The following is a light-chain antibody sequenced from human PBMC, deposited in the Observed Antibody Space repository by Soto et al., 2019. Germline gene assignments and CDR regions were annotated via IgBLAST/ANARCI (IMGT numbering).Light chain of an antibody. J-gene: IGLJ2*01. V-gene: IGLV2-8*01. Sequence: QSALTQPASVSGSPGQSITISCTGTSSDVGGYNYVSWYQQHPGKAPKLMIYEVSNRPSGVPDRFSGSKSGNTASLTVSGLQAEDEADYYCSSYAGSNILLFGGGTKLTVL. CDR3: SSYAGSNILL. CDR1: SSDVGGYNY. CDR2: EVS.